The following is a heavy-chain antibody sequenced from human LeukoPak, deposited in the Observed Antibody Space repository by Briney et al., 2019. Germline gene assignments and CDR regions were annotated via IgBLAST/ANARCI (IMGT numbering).Heavy chain of an antibody. Sequence: SETLSLTCTVSGGSISSYHWSWIRQPPGKGLGWIGYVYYSGGTNYNPSLKSRVTISVDMSKNQFSLKLSSVTAADTAVYYCARVGTPMVTVDYWGQGTLVTVSS. CDR1: GGSISSYH. CDR2: VYYSGGT. V-gene: IGHV4-59*01. D-gene: IGHD5-18*01. J-gene: IGHJ4*02. CDR3: ARVGTPMVTVDY.